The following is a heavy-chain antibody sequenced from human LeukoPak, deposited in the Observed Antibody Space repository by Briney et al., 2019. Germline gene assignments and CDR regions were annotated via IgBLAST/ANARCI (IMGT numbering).Heavy chain of an antibody. D-gene: IGHD1-26*01. CDR1: GFAFDNYA. CDR2: IRLSDGYT. CDR3: ARVAGSYSIRPFDF. Sequence: PGGSLRLSCAASGFAFDNYAMTWVRQAPGKGLEWVSAIRLSDGYTYYADSVQGRFIISRDTSKNMVSLQMNSLTGDDTALYYCARVAGSYSIRPFDFWGQGTVVIVSS. V-gene: IGHV3-23*01. J-gene: IGHJ4*02.